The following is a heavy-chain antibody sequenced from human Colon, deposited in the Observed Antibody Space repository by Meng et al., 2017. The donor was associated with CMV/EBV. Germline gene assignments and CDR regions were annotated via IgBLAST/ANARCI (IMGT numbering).Heavy chain of an antibody. Sequence: ASAMVSCNASGYTFTGYHIHWVRQAPGRGLEWVGWINPKNGDTDYAQKFQGRVTMTRDTSISTAYMEVSSLTSDDTAVYFCARDYGSSIIGEDYWGQGTLVTVSS. CDR3: ARDYGSSIIGEDY. V-gene: IGHV1-2*02. CDR2: INPKNGDT. J-gene: IGHJ4*02. CDR1: GYTFTGYH. D-gene: IGHD2-2*01.